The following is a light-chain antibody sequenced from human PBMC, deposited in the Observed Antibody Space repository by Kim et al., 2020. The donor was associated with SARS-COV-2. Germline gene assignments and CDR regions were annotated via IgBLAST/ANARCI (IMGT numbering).Light chain of an antibody. J-gene: IGKJ4*01. CDR2: GAS. CDR1: ESIRDN. Sequence: SPGDSATLSCRATESIRDNLAWYPQKPGQAPRLLIYGASTRATGIPARFRGSGSGTEFTLIITTLQSEDFAMYYCQQYKIWPPLTFGGGTKVDIK. CDR3: QQYKIWPPLT. V-gene: IGKV3D-15*01.